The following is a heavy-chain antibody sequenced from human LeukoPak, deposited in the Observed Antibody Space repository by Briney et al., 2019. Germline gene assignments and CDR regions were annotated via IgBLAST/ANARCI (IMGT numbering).Heavy chain of an antibody. CDR3: ARDANRGGEFDL. CDR2: IKYDGSEK. J-gene: IGHJ4*02. V-gene: IGHV3-7*01. Sequence: GGSLRLSCATSGFTFSNYWMNWVRQSPGKGLQWVAKIKYDGSEKFYVESVKGRFTISRDNANAKNSLYLQMNTLRAEDTAVYYRARDANRGGEFDLWGQGTLVTVSS. CDR1: GFTFSNYW. D-gene: IGHD2/OR15-2a*01.